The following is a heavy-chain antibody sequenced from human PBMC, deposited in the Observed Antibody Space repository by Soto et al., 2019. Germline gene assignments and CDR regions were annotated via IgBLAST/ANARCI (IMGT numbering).Heavy chain of an antibody. J-gene: IGHJ4*02. CDR3: ARWSMIVVFDSQGYYFAS. CDR2: IYWDDDK. Sequence: QITLKESGPTLVKPTQTLTLTCTFSGFSLSTSGVGVGWIRQPPGKALEWLALIYWDDDKRYSPSLKSRLTIPRDPSKIQVVLTMTKRALVDTATFYCARWSMIVVFDSQGYYFASGGQEPLVTVSS. V-gene: IGHV2-5*02. CDR1: GFSLSTSGVG. D-gene: IGHD3-22*01.